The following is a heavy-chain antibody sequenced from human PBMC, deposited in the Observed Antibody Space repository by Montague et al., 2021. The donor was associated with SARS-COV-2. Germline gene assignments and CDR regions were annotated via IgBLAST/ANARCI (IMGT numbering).Heavy chain of an antibody. D-gene: IGHD4-17*01. CDR3: ARDGDYGGTWYSFLQN. Sequence: CAISGDSVSSDTAAWNWIRQSPSRGLEWLGRTFYRSKWHTDSAASVRSRISFSGDISKNQFSLHLNSVTPEDTAIYYCARDGDYGGTWYSFLQNWGQGTLVIVSS. V-gene: IGHV6-1*01. CDR2: TFYRSKWHT. J-gene: IGHJ1*01. CDR1: GDSVSSDTAA.